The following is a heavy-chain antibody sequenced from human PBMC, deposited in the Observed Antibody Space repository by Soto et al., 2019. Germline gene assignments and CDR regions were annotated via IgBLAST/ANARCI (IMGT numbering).Heavy chain of an antibody. CDR2: LSWNGDTT. CDR1: GFTFDAYA. D-gene: IGHD5-12*01. V-gene: IGHV3-9*01. CDR3: AKERRRGDFVAGYWVDP. J-gene: IGHJ5*02. Sequence: EVQLLESGGGLVQPGRSLRLSCVVTGFTFDAYAMHWVRQAPGKGLEWVSGLSWNGDTTVYADSVKGRFTITRDNAKNSLDLQTNSLRIEASASEQRAKERRRGDFVAGYWVDPWGPGPLVNVSS.